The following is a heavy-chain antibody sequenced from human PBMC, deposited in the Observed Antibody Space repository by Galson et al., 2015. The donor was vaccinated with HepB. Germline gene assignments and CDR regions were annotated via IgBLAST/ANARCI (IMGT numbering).Heavy chain of an antibody. CDR1: GDSVSSTSAA. J-gene: IGHJ3*02. D-gene: IGHD7-27*01. CDR2: TYYRSKWHN. V-gene: IGHV6-1*01. CDR3: ARDGDLGLDALDI. Sequence: CAISGDSVSSTSAAWNWIRQSPSRGLEWLGRTYYRSKWHNDYAVSVKSRININPDTSKSQFSLHLNSVTPEDTAVYYCARDGDLGLDALDIWGQGTRLTVSS.